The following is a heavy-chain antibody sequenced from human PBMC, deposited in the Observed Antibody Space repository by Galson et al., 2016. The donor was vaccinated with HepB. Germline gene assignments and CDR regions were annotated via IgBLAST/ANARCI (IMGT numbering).Heavy chain of an antibody. Sequence: CAISGDSVSSNSVAWNWFRQSPSRGLEWLGRTYYRSKWYYEYALSVTSRITISPDTSKNQFSLQLNSVTPEDAAVYFCARGTRNAFDYWGQGTLVTVSS. V-gene: IGHV6-1*01. CDR2: TYYRSKWYY. D-gene: IGHD1-14*01. CDR1: GDSVSSNSVA. CDR3: ARGTRNAFDY. J-gene: IGHJ4*02.